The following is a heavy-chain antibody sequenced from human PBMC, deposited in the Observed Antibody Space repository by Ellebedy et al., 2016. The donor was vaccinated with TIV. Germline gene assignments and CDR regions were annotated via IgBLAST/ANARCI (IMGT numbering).Heavy chain of an antibody. D-gene: IGHD4-17*01. CDR3: ARGRLRPWGYYYGMDV. J-gene: IGHJ6*02. V-gene: IGHV4-34*01. CDR2: INHNGST. CDR1: GGSFSGYY. Sequence: SETLSLXXAVYGGSFSGYYWSWIRQPPGKGLEWIGEINHNGSTNYNPSLKSRVTISVDTSKNQFSLKLSSVTAADTAVYYCARGRLRPWGYYYGMDVWGQGTTVTVSS.